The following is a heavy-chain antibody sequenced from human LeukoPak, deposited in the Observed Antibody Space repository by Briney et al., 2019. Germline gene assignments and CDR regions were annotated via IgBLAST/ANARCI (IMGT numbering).Heavy chain of an antibody. J-gene: IGHJ6*03. D-gene: IGHD3-10*01. CDR1: GFTFSSYS. CDR2: IKQDGSEK. Sequence: PGGSLRLSCAASGFTFSSYSMNWVRQAPGKGLEWVANIKQDGSEKYYVDSVKGRFTISRDNAKNSLYLQMNSLRAEDTAVYYCARRQGSYYPVYYYYMDVWGKGTTVTVSS. CDR3: ARRQGSYYPVYYYYMDV. V-gene: IGHV3-7*01.